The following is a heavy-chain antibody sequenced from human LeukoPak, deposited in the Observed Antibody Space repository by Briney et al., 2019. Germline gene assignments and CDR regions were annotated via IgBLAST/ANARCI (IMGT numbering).Heavy chain of an antibody. CDR1: GYTFTGYY. J-gene: IGHJ4*02. CDR2: INPNSGGT. CDR3: ARTPITMVRGAADY. D-gene: IGHD3-10*01. Sequence: ASVKVSCKASGYTFTGYYMHWVRQAPGHGLEWMGWINPNSGGTNYAQKFQGRVTMTRDTSISTAYMELSRLRSDDTAVYYCARTPITMVRGAADYWGQGTLVTVSS. V-gene: IGHV1-2*02.